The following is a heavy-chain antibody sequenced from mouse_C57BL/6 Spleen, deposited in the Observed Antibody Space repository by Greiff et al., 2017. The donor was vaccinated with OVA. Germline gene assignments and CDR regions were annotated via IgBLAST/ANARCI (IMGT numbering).Heavy chain of an antibody. CDR3: ARDYGSSLWFAY. D-gene: IGHD1-1*01. V-gene: IGHV1-4*01. Sequence: VQLVESGAELARPGASVKMSCKASGYTFTSYTMHWVKQRPGQGLEWIGYINPSSGYTKYNQKFKDKATLTADKSSSTAYMQLSSLTSEDSAVYYCARDYGSSLWFAYWGQGTLVTVSA. CDR2: INPSSGYT. CDR1: GYTFTSYT. J-gene: IGHJ3*01.